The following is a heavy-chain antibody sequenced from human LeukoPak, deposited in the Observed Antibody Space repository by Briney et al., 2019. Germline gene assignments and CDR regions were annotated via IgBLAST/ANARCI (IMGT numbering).Heavy chain of an antibody. V-gene: IGHV4-59*08. J-gene: IGHJ5*02. Sequence: PSETLSLTCTVSGGSISSYYWSWIRQPPGKGLEWIGYIYYSGSTNYNPSLKSRVTISVDTSKNQFSLKLSSVTAADTAVYYCARQRGSGSFLGWFDPWGQGTLVTVSS. D-gene: IGHD1-26*01. CDR2: IYYSGST. CDR3: ARQRGSGSFLGWFDP. CDR1: GGSISSYY.